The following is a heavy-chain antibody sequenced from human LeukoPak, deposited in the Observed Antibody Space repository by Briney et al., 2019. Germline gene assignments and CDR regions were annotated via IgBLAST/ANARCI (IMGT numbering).Heavy chain of an antibody. J-gene: IGHJ4*02. Sequence: GASVKVSCKASGGTFSSYAISWVRQAPGQGLEWMGRIIPILGIANYAQKFQGRVTITADKSTSTAYMELSSLRSEDTAVYYCARDAKGHAGFDYWGQGTLVTVSS. V-gene: IGHV1-69*04. CDR2: IIPILGIA. CDR3: ARDAKGHAGFDY. CDR1: GGTFSSYA.